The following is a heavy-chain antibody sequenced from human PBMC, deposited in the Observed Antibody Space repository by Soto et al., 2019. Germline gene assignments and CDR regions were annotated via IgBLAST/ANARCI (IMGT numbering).Heavy chain of an antibody. J-gene: IGHJ4*02. CDR1: GYSLTELS. D-gene: IGHD6-13*01. CDR3: ATEDYSSNWSFDY. CDR2: FDPEDGET. V-gene: IGHV1-24*01. Sequence: ASVKVSCKVSGYSLTELSMHWVRPAPGKGLEWMGGFDPEDGETIYAQKFQGRVTMSEDTSTETAYMELSSLRSEDTAVYYCATEDYSSNWSFDYWGPGTLVT.